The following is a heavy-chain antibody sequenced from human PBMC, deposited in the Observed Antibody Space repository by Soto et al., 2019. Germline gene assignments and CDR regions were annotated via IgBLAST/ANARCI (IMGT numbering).Heavy chain of an antibody. Sequence: PSETLSLTCAVYGGSFSGYYWSWIRQPPGKGLEWIGEINHSGSTNYNPSLKSRVTISVDTSKNQFSLKLSSVTAADTAVYYCARLVAGYYYYYGMDVWGQGTTVTVSS. CDR2: INHSGST. CDR1: GGSFSGYY. D-gene: IGHD6-19*01. CDR3: ARLVAGYYYYYGMDV. J-gene: IGHJ6*02. V-gene: IGHV4-34*01.